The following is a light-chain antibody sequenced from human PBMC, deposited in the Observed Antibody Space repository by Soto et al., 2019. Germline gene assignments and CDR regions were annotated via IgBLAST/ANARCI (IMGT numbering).Light chain of an antibody. CDR1: SSDVGRYNY. V-gene: IGLV2-8*01. J-gene: IGLJ3*02. CDR3: DSDTGTHCV. Sequence: QSALTHPPSAAGSPGQSVTISCTGTSSDVGRYNYVSWYQQDPGKVPKLMIYEVNKPPSGVPDLFSGSKSANTPPLTVSVLQAEVDADYYCDSDTGTHCVFGAGTQLTVL. CDR2: EVN.